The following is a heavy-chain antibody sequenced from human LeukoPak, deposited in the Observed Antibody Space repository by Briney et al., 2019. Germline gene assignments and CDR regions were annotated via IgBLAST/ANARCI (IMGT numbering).Heavy chain of an antibody. D-gene: IGHD6-13*01. CDR1: GGSFSGYY. J-gene: IGHJ5*02. Sequence: ETLSLTCAVYGGSFSGYYWSWVRQAPGKGLEWVSVIYSGGSTYYADSVKGRFTISRDNSKNTLYLQMNSLRAEDTAVYYCARGQQLVPWFDPWGQGTLVTVSS. CDR2: IYSGGST. V-gene: IGHV3-53*01. CDR3: ARGQQLVPWFDP.